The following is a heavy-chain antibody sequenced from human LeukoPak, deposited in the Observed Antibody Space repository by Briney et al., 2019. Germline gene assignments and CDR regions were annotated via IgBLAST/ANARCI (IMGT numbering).Heavy chain of an antibody. Sequence: GGSLRLSCATSGSTFSSHSINWVRQAPGKGLEWVSSISTSSNYIYYANSVKGRFTISRDNAKNSLYLQMNSLREEDTAVYYWARDVRAYSTSSSAFDIWGQGTMVTVSS. CDR1: GSTFSSHS. D-gene: IGHD6-6*01. V-gene: IGHV3-21*01. CDR2: ISTSSNYI. CDR3: ARDVRAYSTSSSAFDI. J-gene: IGHJ3*02.